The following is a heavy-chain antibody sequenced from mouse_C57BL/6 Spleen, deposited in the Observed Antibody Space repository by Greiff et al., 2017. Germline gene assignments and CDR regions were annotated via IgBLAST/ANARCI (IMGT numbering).Heavy chain of an antibody. J-gene: IGHJ3*01. Sequence: QVQLQQPGAELVKPGASVKLSCKASGYTFTSYWLHWVKQRPGQGLEWIGMIHPNSGSTNYNEKFKSKATLTVDKSSSTAYMQLSSLTSEDSAVYYCARETAQAFAYWGQGTLVTVSA. CDR2: IHPNSGST. CDR1: GYTFTSYW. CDR3: ARETAQAFAY. V-gene: IGHV1-64*01. D-gene: IGHD3-2*02.